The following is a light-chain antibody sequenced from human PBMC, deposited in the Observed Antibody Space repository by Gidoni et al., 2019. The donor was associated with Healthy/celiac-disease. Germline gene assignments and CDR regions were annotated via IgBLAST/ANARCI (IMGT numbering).Light chain of an antibody. CDR3: CSYAGSSTWV. J-gene: IGLJ3*02. CDR1: SSDVGSYNL. V-gene: IGLV2-23*01. Sequence: QSALTQPASVSGSPGQSITISCPGTSSDVGSYNLVSWYQQHPGKAPKLMIYEGSKRPSGVSNRFSVSKSGNTASLTISGLQAEDEADYYCCSYAGSSTWVLGGGTKLTVL. CDR2: EGS.